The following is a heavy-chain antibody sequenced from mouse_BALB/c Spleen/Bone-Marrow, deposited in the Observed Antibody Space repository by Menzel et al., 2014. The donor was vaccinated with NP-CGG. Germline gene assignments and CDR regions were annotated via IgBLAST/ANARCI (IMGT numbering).Heavy chain of an antibody. J-gene: IGHJ3*01. CDR3: ARLGYYGGFAY. D-gene: IGHD2-3*01. Sequence: VKMVESGGGLVQPGRSLKFSCAVSGFDFSGFWMGWVRLAPGKGLEWIGEINPDSSTINYTPSLKDRFVISRDNAKNTLYLQMSKVRSEDTALYYCARLGYYGGFAYWGQGTLVTISA. V-gene: IGHV4-1*02. CDR2: INPDSSTI. CDR1: GFDFSGFW.